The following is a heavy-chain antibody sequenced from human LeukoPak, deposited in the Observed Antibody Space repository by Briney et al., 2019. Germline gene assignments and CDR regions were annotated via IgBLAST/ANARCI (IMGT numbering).Heavy chain of an antibody. CDR2: IKQDGSEK. V-gene: IGHV3-7*01. CDR3: ARAMPYYYGMNV. CDR1: GFTFSDST. D-gene: IGHD2-2*01. J-gene: IGHJ6*02. Sequence: PGGSLRLSCAASGFTFSDSTMSWYRQAPGKGLEWVANIKQDGSEKYYVDSVKGRFTISRDNAKNSLYLQMNSLRAEDTAVYYCARAMPYYYGMNVWGQGTTVTVSS.